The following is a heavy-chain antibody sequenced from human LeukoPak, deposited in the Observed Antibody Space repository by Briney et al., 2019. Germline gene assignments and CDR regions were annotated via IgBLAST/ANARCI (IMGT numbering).Heavy chain of an antibody. J-gene: IGHJ5*02. V-gene: IGHV3-21*01. Sequence: GGSLRLSCAASGFTFSSYSMNWVRQAPGKGLEWVSSISSSSSYIYYADSVKGRFTISRDNAKNSLYLQMNSLRAEDTAVYYCARDPLNPEYSSANWFDPWGQGTLVTVSS. CDR3: ARDPLNPEYSSANWFDP. CDR1: GFTFSSYS. D-gene: IGHD6-6*01. CDR2: ISSSSSYI.